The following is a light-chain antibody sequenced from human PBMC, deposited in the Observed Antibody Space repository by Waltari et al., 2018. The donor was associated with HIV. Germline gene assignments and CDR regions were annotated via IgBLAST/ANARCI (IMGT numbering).Light chain of an antibody. CDR1: NMEKKN. CDR3: QVWDSSAVV. V-gene: IGLV3-9*01. Sequence: YELSQPLSVSVTLGQTARINWGGSNMEKKNVHWYQQRPGQALLLIIYRKKNRPSDIPEWFSVSNSGDTATLTVSGAQAGDEADYFCQVWDSSAVVFGGGTKLTVL. CDR2: RKK. J-gene: IGLJ2*01.